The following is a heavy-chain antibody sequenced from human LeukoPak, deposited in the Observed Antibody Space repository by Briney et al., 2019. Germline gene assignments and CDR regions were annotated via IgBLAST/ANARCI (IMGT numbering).Heavy chain of an antibody. V-gene: IGHV3-48*03. CDR2: ISGTGSTR. J-gene: IGHJ3*02. CDR3: AKDTGTTVVTYAFDT. D-gene: IGHD4-23*01. Sequence: GGSLRLSCSASGFTFSSYEMNWVRQAPGKGREWVSYISGTGSTRYYAASVKGRFTISRDNSKNSLYLQMNSLRTEDTALYYCAKDTGTTVVTYAFDTWGQGTMVTVSS. CDR1: GFTFSSYE.